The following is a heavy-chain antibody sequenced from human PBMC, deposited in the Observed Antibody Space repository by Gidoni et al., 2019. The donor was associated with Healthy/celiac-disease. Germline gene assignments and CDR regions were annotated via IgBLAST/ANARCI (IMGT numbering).Heavy chain of an antibody. CDR2: ISGSGGST. J-gene: IGHJ4*02. V-gene: IGHV3-23*01. Sequence: EVQLLESGGVLVQPGGSLRLPCAASGFTFSSYALSWVRQPPGKGLEWVSAISGSGGSTYYADCVKCRFTISRDNSKNTLYRQMNSLRAEDTAVYYCAKDRVGDDYFDYWGQGTLVTVSS. D-gene: IGHD3-16*01. CDR1: GFTFSSYA. CDR3: AKDRVGDDYFDY.